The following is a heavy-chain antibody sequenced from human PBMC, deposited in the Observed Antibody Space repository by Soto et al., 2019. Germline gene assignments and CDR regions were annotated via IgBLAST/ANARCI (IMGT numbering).Heavy chain of an antibody. CDR3: ARVSVDVPE. J-gene: IGHJ4*02. D-gene: IGHD5-12*01. CDR2: IDPQSGGT. Sequence: QLVQSGAEVKKPGASVRVSCKTSGPTFIAYYIHWVRQAPGQGLEWMGWIDPQSGGTTYEQKFLGRVTMTSDTSINTAYMDLNRLTSDDTAVYYCARVSVDVPEWGQGTLITVSS. V-gene: IGHV1-2*02. CDR1: GPTFIAYY.